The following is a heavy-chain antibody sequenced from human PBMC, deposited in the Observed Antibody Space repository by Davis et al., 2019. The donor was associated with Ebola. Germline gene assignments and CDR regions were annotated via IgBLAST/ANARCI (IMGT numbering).Heavy chain of an antibody. CDR1: GFPFNTYW. V-gene: IGHV3-7*01. CDR2: VKQDESDK. D-gene: IGHD4-17*01. CDR3: ARDIDTVPDDAFDV. Sequence: GESPKIPCAASGFPFNTYWMSWVRQAPGKGLEWVANVKQDESDKNYVDYVKGRFTISRDNAKNSLYLQMNTLRPEDPALYYCARDIDTVPDDAFDVWGQGTMVTVSS. J-gene: IGHJ3*01.